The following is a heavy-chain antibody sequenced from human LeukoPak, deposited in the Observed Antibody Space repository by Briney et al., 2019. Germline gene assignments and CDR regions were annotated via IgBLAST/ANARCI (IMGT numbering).Heavy chain of an antibody. D-gene: IGHD1-26*01. J-gene: IGHJ4*02. V-gene: IGHV3-48*01. CDR2: ISSSSSTI. CDR1: GFTFSSYS. CDR3: ARDQVGATPFDY. Sequence: GGSLRLSCAASGFTFSSYSMNWVRQAPGKGLEWVSCISSSSSTIYYADSVKGRFTISRDNAKNSLYLQMNSLRAEDTAVYYCARDQVGATPFDYWGQGTLVTVSS.